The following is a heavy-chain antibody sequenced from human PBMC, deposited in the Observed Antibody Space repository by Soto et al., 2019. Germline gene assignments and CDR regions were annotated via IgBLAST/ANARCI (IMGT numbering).Heavy chain of an antibody. Sequence: QVHLVQSGTEVKEPGASVKVSCKASASTFTGYTINWVRQAPGQGLEWMGWISTFNGNTKYAGNFEGRVTMTTNTSSTKASMELTSLTLDDTAVYSCARGTVTSGRWFGRWGQGTLVSVSS. CDR3: ARGTVTSGRWFGR. CDR1: ASTFTGYT. D-gene: IGHD4-17*01. V-gene: IGHV1-18*04. CDR2: ISTFNGNT. J-gene: IGHJ5*02.